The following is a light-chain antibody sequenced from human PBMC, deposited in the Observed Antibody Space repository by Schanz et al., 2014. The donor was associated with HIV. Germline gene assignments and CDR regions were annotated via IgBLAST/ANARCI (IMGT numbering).Light chain of an antibody. CDR3: SSYTTSSTQV. J-gene: IGLJ1*01. V-gene: IGLV2-14*03. CDR1: SSDVGAYNS. Sequence: QSVLTQPPSASGSPGQSVTISCSGTSSDVGAYNSVSWSQQQDPGEAPRLIIYDVTSRPSGVSNRFSGSKSGNTASLTISGLRAEDESDYYCSSYTTSSTQVFGTGTKLTVL. CDR2: DVT.